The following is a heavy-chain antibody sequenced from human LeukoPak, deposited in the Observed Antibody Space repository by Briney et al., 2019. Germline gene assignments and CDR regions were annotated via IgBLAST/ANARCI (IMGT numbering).Heavy chain of an antibody. CDR2: IKEDGSVK. J-gene: IGHJ4*02. Sequence: GSLRLSCAASGFSLSSYWMSWARQAPGTGLEWVANIKEDGSVKFYVDSVKGRFTISRDNARNSLFLQMDSLRADDTAVYYCTRGSTGYWGQGTLVTVSS. V-gene: IGHV3-7*01. D-gene: IGHD5/OR15-5a*01. CDR1: GFSLSSYW. CDR3: TRGSTGY.